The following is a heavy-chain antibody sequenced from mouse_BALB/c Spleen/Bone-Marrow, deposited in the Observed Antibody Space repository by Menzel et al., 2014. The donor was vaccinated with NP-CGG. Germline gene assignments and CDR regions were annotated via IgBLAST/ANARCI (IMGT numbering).Heavy chain of an antibody. V-gene: IGHV1-14*01. Sequence: EVQLQQSGPELVKPGASVKMSCKASGYTFTSYVMHWVKQKPGQGLEWIGYINPYSDGTKYNEKFKGKAALTSDKSSSTAYMELSSLTSEDSAVYYCARRTPYYFDYWGQGTTLTVSS. CDR1: GYTFTSYV. J-gene: IGHJ2*01. CDR2: INPYSDGT. CDR3: ARRTPYYFDY.